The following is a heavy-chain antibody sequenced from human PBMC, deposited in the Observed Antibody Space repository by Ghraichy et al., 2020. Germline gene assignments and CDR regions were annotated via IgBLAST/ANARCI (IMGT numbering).Heavy chain of an antibody. CDR2: IIPIFGTA. V-gene: IGHV1-69*13. D-gene: IGHD4-17*01. Sequence: SVKVSCKASGGTFSSYAISWVRQAPGQGLEWMGGIIPIFGTANYAQKFQGRVTITADESTSTAYMELSSLRSEDTAVYYCARSARDYGDYRIYFDYWGQGTLVTVSS. CDR3: ARSARDYGDYRIYFDY. J-gene: IGHJ4*02. CDR1: GGTFSSYA.